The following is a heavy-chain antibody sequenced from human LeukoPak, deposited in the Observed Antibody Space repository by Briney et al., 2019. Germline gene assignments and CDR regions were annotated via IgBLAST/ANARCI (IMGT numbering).Heavy chain of an antibody. CDR1: GYTFTSHD. CDR2: MNPNRGNT. V-gene: IGHV1-8*01. D-gene: IGHD6-13*01. J-gene: IGHJ4*02. CDR3: ARGSVPPEAAAGTEFDY. Sequence: ASVKVSCKASGYTFTSHDINWVRQATGQGLEWMGWMNPNRGNTGYAQKFQGRVTMTRNTSISTAYMELSSLRSEDTAVYYCARGSVPPEAAAGTEFDYWGQGTLVTVSS.